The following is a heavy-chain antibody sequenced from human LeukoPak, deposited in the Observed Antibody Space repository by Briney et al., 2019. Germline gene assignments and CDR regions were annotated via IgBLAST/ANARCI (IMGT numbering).Heavy chain of an antibody. D-gene: IGHD4-23*01. CDR2: IYYSGST. CDR1: GGSISSYC. V-gene: IGHV4-59*01. Sequence: PSETLSLTCTVSGGSISSYCWSWIRQPPGKGLEWIGYIYYSGSTNYNPSLKSRVTISVDTSKNQFSLKLSSVTAADTAVYYCARPKGPTVVAFDIWGQGTMVTVSS. J-gene: IGHJ3*02. CDR3: ARPKGPTVVAFDI.